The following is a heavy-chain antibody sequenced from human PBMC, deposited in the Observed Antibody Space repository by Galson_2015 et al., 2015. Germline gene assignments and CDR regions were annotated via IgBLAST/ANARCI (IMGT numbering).Heavy chain of an antibody. CDR3: TSRGGSNIAAAGGY. V-gene: IGHV3-73*01. J-gene: IGHJ4*02. CDR1: GFTFSGSA. Sequence: SLRLSRAASGFTFSGSAMHWVRQASGKGLEWVGRIRSKANSYATAYAASVKGRFTISRDDSKNTTYLQMNSLKTEDTAVYYCTSRGGSNIAAAGGYLGQGTLVTVSA. D-gene: IGHD6-13*01. CDR2: IRSKANSYAT.